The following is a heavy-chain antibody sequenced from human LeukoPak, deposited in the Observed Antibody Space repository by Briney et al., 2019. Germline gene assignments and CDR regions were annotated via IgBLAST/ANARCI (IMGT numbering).Heavy chain of an antibody. D-gene: IGHD2-8*01. Sequence: ASVKVSCKASGYTFTSYDINWVRQATGQGLEWMGWMNSNSGNTGYAQKFQGRVTMTRNTSISTAYMELSSLRSEDTAVYYCARNGPSEDDAFDIWGQGTMVTVSS. CDR1: GYTFTSYD. CDR2: MNSNSGNT. J-gene: IGHJ3*02. CDR3: ARNGPSEDDAFDI. V-gene: IGHV1-8*01.